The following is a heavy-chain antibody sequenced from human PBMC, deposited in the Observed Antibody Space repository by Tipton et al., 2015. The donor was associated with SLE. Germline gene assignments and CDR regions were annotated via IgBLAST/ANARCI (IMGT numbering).Heavy chain of an antibody. V-gene: IGHV4-34*01. Sequence: TLSLTCAVYGGSFRDHYWSWIRQTPGKGLEWIGEVNHSESTNDNPSLRSRVIMSVDTSKNHFSLKLTSVTAADTAVYYCARLTVTPHWYFDLWGRGTPITVSS. D-gene: IGHD2-21*02. CDR1: GGSFRDHY. CDR3: ARLTVTPHWYFDL. CDR2: VNHSEST. J-gene: IGHJ2*01.